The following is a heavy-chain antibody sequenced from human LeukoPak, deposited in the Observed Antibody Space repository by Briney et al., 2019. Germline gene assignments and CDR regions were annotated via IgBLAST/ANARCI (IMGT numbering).Heavy chain of an antibody. CDR1: GGSINSNY. J-gene: IGHJ4*02. D-gene: IGHD3-22*01. Sequence: SETLSLTCTVSGGSINSNYWSWIRQPAGKGLEWIGRIYNRGSTNYNPSLKSRVTMSVDTSKNQFSLKLTSVTAADTAVYYCARVDDRNYYYYFDYWGQGTLVTVSS. V-gene: IGHV4-4*07. CDR3: ARVDDRNYYYYFDY. CDR2: IYNRGST.